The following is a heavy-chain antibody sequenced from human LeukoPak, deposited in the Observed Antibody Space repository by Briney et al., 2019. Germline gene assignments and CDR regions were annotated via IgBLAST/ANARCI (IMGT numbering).Heavy chain of an antibody. V-gene: IGHV4-39*07. CDR2: KYYSGST. CDR1: GGSMTTRNYY. J-gene: IGHJ1*01. D-gene: IGHD3-9*01. CDR3: ASHPTLRYFDWPMGYFQH. Sequence: SETLSLTCAVSGGSMTTRNYYWGWIRQPPGKGLERIGHKYYSGSTYYNPSLKSRVSISVDTTIYQFSLNLSSVTAADTAVYYCASHPTLRYFDWPMGYFQHWGQGTLVTVSS.